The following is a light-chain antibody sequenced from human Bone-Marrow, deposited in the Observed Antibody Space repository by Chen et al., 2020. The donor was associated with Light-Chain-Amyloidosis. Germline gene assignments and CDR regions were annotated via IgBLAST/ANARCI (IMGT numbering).Light chain of an antibody. CDR3: QSADSSGTYEVI. J-gene: IGLJ2*01. CDR2: RDT. Sequence: SYELTQPPSVSVSPGQTARITCSGDDLPTKYAYWYQQKQGQAPVLVIYRDTERPSGISERFSGSSSGTTATLTISGVQAEDEADYHCQSADSSGTYEVIFGGGTKLTVL. CDR1: DLPTKY. V-gene: IGLV3-25*03.